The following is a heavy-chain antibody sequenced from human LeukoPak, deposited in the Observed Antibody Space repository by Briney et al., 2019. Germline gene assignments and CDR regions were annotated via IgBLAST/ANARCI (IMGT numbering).Heavy chain of an antibody. CDR2: ISPDGSSA. J-gene: IGHJ4*02. Sequence: GGSLRLSCAASGFSFSSYWMHWARQAPGKGLVWVARISPDGSSALSADSVRGRFTISRDNADNTLYLQLNSLRAEDTAVYYCARVSFCPRCHFDYWGQGTLVTVSS. V-gene: IGHV3-74*03. CDR1: GFSFSSYW. CDR3: ARVSFCPRCHFDY. D-gene: IGHD2/OR15-2a*01.